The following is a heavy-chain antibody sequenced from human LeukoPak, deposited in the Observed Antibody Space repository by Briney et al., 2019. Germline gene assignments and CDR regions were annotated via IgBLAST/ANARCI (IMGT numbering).Heavy chain of an antibody. CDR1: GFTFSSNG. Sequence: GGSLRLSCAASGFTFSSNGMHWVRQAPGKGLEWVAVISYDGSNKYYADSVKGRFTISRDNSKNTLYLQMNSLRAEDTAVYYCAKDHFLHWGQGTLVTVSS. CDR3: AKDHFLH. V-gene: IGHV3-30*18. CDR2: ISYDGSNK. J-gene: IGHJ1*01.